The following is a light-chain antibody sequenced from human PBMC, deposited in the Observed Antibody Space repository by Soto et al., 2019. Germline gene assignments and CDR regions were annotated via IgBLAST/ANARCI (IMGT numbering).Light chain of an antibody. V-gene: IGKV1-5*01. CDR1: QSISSW. J-gene: IGKJ1*01. CDR2: DAS. CDR3: QQYSMYST. Sequence: DIQMTQSPSTLSASEGDRVTITCRASQSISSWLAWYRQKPGKAPKLLIYDASTLESGVPSRFSGGGSGTEFTLTISRLQPDDFATYYCQQYSMYSTFGQGTKVDI.